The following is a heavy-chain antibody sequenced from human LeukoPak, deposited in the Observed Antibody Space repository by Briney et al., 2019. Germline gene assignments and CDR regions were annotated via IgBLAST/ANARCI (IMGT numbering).Heavy chain of an antibody. Sequence: GGSLRPSCAASGFTFSSYAMHWVRKAPGKGLEWVAVISYDGSNKYYADSVKGRFTISRDNSKNTLYLQMNSLRAEDTAVYYCAREGVAVAGCFDYWGQGTLVTVSS. V-gene: IGHV3-30*04. CDR1: GFTFSSYA. CDR2: ISYDGSNK. CDR3: AREGVAVAGCFDY. D-gene: IGHD6-19*01. J-gene: IGHJ4*02.